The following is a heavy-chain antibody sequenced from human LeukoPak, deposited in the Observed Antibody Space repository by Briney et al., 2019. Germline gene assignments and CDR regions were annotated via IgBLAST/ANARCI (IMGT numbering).Heavy chain of an antibody. D-gene: IGHD2-2*01. CDR3: LLGYCSSTSCQHDAFDI. CDR1: GFTFSSYW. J-gene: IGHJ3*02. Sequence: GGSLRLSCAASGFTFSSYWMHWVRHAPGKGLVWVSRINSDGSSTSYADSVKGRFTISRDNAKNTLYLQMNSLRAEDTAVYYCLLGYCSSTSCQHDAFDIWGQGTMVTVSS. V-gene: IGHV3-74*01. CDR2: INSDGSST.